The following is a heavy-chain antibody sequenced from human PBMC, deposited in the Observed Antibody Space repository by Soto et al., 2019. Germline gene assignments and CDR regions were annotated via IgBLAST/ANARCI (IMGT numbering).Heavy chain of an antibody. CDR3: ARDPTVISSYYYYGMDV. D-gene: IGHD3-22*01. V-gene: IGHV4-59*01. CDR1: GGSISRYY. J-gene: IGHJ6*02. Sequence: SETLSLTCTVSGGSISRYYWSWIRQPPGKGLEWIGYIYYSGSTNYNPSLKSRVTISVDTSKNQFSLKLSSVTAADTAVYYCARDPTVISSYYYYGMDVWGQGTTVTVSS. CDR2: IYYSGST.